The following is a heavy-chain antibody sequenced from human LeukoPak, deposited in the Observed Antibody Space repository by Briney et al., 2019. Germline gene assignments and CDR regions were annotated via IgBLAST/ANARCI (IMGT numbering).Heavy chain of an antibody. Sequence: GRSLRLSCAASGFTFSDYYMSWIRQAPGKGLEWVSYISSSGSTIYYADSVKGRFTISRDNAKNSLYLQMNSLRAEDTAVYYCARRSIAARGQQDYMDVWGKGTTVTVSS. CDR1: GFTFSDYY. D-gene: IGHD6-6*01. CDR2: ISSSGSTI. CDR3: ARRSIAARGQQDYMDV. J-gene: IGHJ6*03. V-gene: IGHV3-11*04.